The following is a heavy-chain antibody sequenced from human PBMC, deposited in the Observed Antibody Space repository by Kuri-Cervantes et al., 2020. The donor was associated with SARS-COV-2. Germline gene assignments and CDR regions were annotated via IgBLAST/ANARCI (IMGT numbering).Heavy chain of an antibody. CDR3: ARAISSWLDY. Sequence: GESLKISCAASGFTFSSYSMNGVRQAPGKGLEWVSYISSSSSTIYYADSVKGRFTISRDNAKNSLYLQMNSLRDEDTAVYYCARAISSWLDYWGQGTLVTVSS. D-gene: IGHD6-13*01. CDR2: ISSSSSTI. J-gene: IGHJ4*02. V-gene: IGHV3-48*02. CDR1: GFTFSSYS.